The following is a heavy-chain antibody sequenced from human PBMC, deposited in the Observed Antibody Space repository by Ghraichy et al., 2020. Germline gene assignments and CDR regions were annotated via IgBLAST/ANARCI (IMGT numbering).Heavy chain of an antibody. D-gene: IGHD2-8*01. CDR1: GFTVSSNY. CDR3: ARDATGGPRNGVPSDAFDI. V-gene: IGHV3-53*01. J-gene: IGHJ3*02. Sequence: GGSLRLSCAASGFTVSSNYMSWVRQAPGKGLEWVSVIYSGGSTYYADSVKGRFTISRDNSKNTLYLQMNSLRAEDTAVYYCARDATGGPRNGVPSDAFDIWGQGTMVTVSS. CDR2: IYSGGST.